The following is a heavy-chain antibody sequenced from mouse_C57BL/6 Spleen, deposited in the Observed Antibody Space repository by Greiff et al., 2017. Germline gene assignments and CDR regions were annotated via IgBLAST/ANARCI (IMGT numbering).Heavy chain of an antibody. CDR1: GFSINSDCY. J-gene: IGHJ1*03. V-gene: IGHV3-3*01. D-gene: IGHD1-1*01. CDR2: TFYSGIT. CDR3: ARARGYYGSSPGYFDV. Sequence: EVQLQESGPSLVRPSQTLSLTCTVTGFSINSDCYWIWIRQFPGNKLEYIGYTFYSGITYYNPSLESRTYITRDTSKNQFSLKLRSVTTEDTATYYCARARGYYGSSPGYFDVWGTGTTVTVSS.